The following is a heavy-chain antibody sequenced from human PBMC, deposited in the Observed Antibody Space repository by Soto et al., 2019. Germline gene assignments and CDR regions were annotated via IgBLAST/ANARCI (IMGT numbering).Heavy chain of an antibody. J-gene: IGHJ4*02. CDR3: ARDLVGGSSSSFY. CDR2: ISYDGSNK. CDR1: VFTLSSYA. D-gene: IGHD6-6*01. Sequence: LRLSCAASVFTLSSYAMHWVRQAPGKGLEWVAVISYDGSNKYYADSVKGRFTISRDNSKNTLYLQMNSLRAEDTAVYYCARDLVGGSSSSFYRGQGTLVNV. V-gene: IGHV3-30-3*01.